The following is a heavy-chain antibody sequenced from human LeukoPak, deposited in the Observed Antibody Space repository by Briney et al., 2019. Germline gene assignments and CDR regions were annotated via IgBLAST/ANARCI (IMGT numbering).Heavy chain of an antibody. V-gene: IGHV4-39*01. CDR2: IYYSGRT. J-gene: IGHJ1*01. Sequence: PSETLSLTCSVSGDSVSRSDSYWDWIRQPPGKGLEWIGTIYYSGRTYYSPSLKSRVTMSVDPSNNQFSLTLRPVTAADTAVYYCARRRYYDGSGYLEWGQGTRLSVSS. D-gene: IGHD3-22*01. CDR1: GDSVSRSDSY. CDR3: ARRRYYDGSGYLE.